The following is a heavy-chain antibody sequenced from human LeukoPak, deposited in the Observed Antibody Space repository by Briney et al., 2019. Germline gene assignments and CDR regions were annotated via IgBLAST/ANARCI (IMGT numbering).Heavy chain of an antibody. CDR2: ISDGGGRT. Sequence: PGGSLRLSCAASGFTFSSYAMSWVRQAPGKGLEWVSGISDGGGRTYYADSVKGRFTISRDDSKNTLYLQMNSLRAEDTAVYYCAKVQLVIGVDYWGRGTLVTVSS. CDR3: AKVQLVIGVDY. CDR1: GFTFSSYA. V-gene: IGHV3-23*01. J-gene: IGHJ4*02. D-gene: IGHD1-1*01.